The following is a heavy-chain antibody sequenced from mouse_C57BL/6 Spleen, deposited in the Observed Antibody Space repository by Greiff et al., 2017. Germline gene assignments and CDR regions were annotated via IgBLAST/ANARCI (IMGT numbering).Heavy chain of an antibody. V-gene: IGHV1-55*01. CDR1: GYTFTSYW. Sequence: QVQLQQPGAELVKPGASVKMSCKASGYTFTSYWITWVKQRPGQGLEWIGDIYPGSGSTNYNEKFKSKATLTVDTSSSTAYMQLSSLTAEDTAVYYCARWMYDNDVGGFAYWGQGTLVTVSA. J-gene: IGHJ3*01. CDR2: IYPGSGST. CDR3: ARWMYDNDVGGFAY. D-gene: IGHD2-4*01.